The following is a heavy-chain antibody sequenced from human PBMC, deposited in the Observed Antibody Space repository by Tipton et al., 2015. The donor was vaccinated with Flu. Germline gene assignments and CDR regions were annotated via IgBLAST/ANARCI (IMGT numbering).Heavy chain of an antibody. D-gene: IGHD2-8*02. V-gene: IGHV1-18*01. J-gene: IGHJ3*02. CDR1: GYNFDIYS. CDR2: ISGYNGNT. CDR3: ARGEDWWIIDAFDI. Sequence: QLVQSGGGVKRHGASVKVSCKASGYNFDIYSIAWVRQAPGQGLEWMGWISGYNGNTNYAQKFQGRVTMTTDTSTNTAFMELRSLRSDDTAVYYCARGEDWWIIDAFDIWGQGTMVTVSS.